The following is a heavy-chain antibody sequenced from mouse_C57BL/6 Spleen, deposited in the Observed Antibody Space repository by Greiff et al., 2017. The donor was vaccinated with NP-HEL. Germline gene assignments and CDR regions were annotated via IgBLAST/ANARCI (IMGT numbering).Heavy chain of an antibody. V-gene: IGHV1-82*01. CDR2: IYPGAGDT. CDR1: GYAFSSSW. J-gene: IGHJ2*01. D-gene: IGHD4-1*01. Sequence: VQLQQSGPELVKPGASVKISCKASGYAFSSSWMNWVKQRPGKGLEWIGRIYPGAGDTNYNGKFKGKATLTADISSSTAYMQLSSLTSEDSAVYFCARKGTGTFDYWGQGTTLTVSS. CDR3: ARKGTGTFDY.